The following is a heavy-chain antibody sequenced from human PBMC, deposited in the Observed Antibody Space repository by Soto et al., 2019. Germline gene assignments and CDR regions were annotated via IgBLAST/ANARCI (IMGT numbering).Heavy chain of an antibody. D-gene: IGHD1-20*01. CDR1: GYSFTSYW. CDR3: ASLYNWNDDLGAFDI. J-gene: IGHJ3*02. Sequence: LGESLKISCKGSGYSFTSYWIGWVRQMPGKGLEWMGIIYPGDSDTRYSPSFQGQVTISADKSISTAYLQWSSLKASDTAMYYCASLYNWNDDLGAFDIWGQGTMVTVSS. V-gene: IGHV5-51*01. CDR2: IYPGDSDT.